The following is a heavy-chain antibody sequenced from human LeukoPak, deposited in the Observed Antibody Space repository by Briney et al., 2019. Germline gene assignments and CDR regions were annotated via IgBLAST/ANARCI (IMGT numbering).Heavy chain of an antibody. CDR2: VNPDSGGT. D-gene: IGHD1-1*01. Sequence: EASVTVSCKASGYTFIDYYLHWLRQAPGQGLAWMGWVNPDSGGTNYAQKFQGRVTVTRDTSISTAYMDRSRLRSDDTVVYYCAGEMDWNDWGNDAFDIWGQGTMVTGSS. CDR1: GYTFIDYY. V-gene: IGHV1-2*02. CDR3: AGEMDWNDWGNDAFDI. J-gene: IGHJ3*02.